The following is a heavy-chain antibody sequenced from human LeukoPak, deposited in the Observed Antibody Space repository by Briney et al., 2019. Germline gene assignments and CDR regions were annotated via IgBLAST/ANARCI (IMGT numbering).Heavy chain of an antibody. CDR2: TRNKANSYTT. V-gene: IGHV3-72*01. D-gene: IGHD5-12*01. CDR1: GFTFSSYG. J-gene: IGHJ5*02. CDR3: AREVSGGNWFDP. Sequence: AGGSLRLSCAASGFTFSSYGMHWVRQAPGKGLEWVGRTRNKANSYTTEYAASVKGRFTISRDDSKNSLYLQMNSLKTEDTAVYYCAREVSGGNWFDPWGQGTLVTVSS.